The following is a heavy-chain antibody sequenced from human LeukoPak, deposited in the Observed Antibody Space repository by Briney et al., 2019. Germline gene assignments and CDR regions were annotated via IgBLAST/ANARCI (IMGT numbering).Heavy chain of an antibody. D-gene: IGHD7-27*01. CDR3: ARETGDFDS. CDR1: GFTSSSCA. CDR2: ISGRGDST. V-gene: IGHV3-23*01. Sequence: GGSLRLSCAASGFTSSSCAMSWVRQAPGKGLEWVSVISGRGDSTYYADSVKGRFTISRDNSKSTVYLQMNSLRAEDTAVYYCARETGDFDSWGQGTLVIVSS. J-gene: IGHJ4*02.